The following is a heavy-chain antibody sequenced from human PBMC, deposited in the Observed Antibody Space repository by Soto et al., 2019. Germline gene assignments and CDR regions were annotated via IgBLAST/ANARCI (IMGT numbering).Heavy chain of an antibody. D-gene: IGHD2-8*01. J-gene: IGHJ6*02. CDR3: ARDCTDVSVYGMDV. CDR2: ISSSSSYI. Sequence: EVQLVESGGGLVKTGGSLRLSCAASGFTFSSYSMNWVRQAPGKGLEWVSSISSSSSYIYYADSVKGRFTISRDNAKNSLYLQMNSLRAEDTAVYYCARDCTDVSVYGMDVWGQGTTVTVSS. V-gene: IGHV3-21*01. CDR1: GFTFSSYS.